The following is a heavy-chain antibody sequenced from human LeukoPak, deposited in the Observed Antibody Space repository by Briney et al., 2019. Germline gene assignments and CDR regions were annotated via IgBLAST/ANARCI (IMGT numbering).Heavy chain of an antibody. CDR1: GGSISSSNW. D-gene: IGHD3-10*01. Sequence: SETLSLTCAVSGGSISSSNWWSWVRQPPGKGLEWIGEIYHSGSTNYNPSLKSRVTISVDKSKNQFSLKLSSVTAADTAVYYCAREDRGSGIIIYYYGMDVWGQGTTVTVSS. CDR3: AREDRGSGIIIYYYGMDV. J-gene: IGHJ6*02. V-gene: IGHV4-4*02. CDR2: IYHSGST.